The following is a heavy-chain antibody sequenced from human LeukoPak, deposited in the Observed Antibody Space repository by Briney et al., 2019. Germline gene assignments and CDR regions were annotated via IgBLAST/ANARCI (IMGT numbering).Heavy chain of an antibody. CDR2: ISYDGSNK. J-gene: IGHJ4*02. CDR1: GFTFSSYA. V-gene: IGHV3-30-3*01. Sequence: PGGSLRLSCAASGFTFSSYAMHWVRQAPGKGLEWVAVISYDGSNKYYADSVKGRFTISRDNSKNTLYLQMDSLRAEDTAVYYCARGRSLGYYDFWSGYPYYFDYWGQGTLVTVSS. D-gene: IGHD3-3*01. CDR3: ARGRSLGYYDFWSGYPYYFDY.